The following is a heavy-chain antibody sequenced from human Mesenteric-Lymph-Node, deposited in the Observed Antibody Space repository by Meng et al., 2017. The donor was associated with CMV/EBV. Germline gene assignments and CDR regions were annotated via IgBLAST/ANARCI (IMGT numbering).Heavy chain of an antibody. CDR3: ARDSYGMDV. Sequence: GESLKISCAASGFTFSVHWMHWVRLAPGKGLVWVSRINSVGSYASYADSVKGRFTISRDNSKNTLYLQMNSLRVEDTAVYYCARDSYGMDVWGQGTTVTVSS. CDR1: GFTFSVHW. J-gene: IGHJ6*02. V-gene: IGHV3-74*01. CDR2: INSVGSYA.